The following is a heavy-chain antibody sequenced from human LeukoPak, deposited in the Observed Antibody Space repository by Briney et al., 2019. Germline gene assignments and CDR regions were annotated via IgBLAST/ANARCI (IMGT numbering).Heavy chain of an antibody. CDR3: ARGTWLNKLFDY. V-gene: IGHV3-66*01. CDR1: GFTVSSNC. CDR2: IYSGAST. D-gene: IGHD1/OR15-1a*01. Sequence: PGGSLRLSCAASGFTVSSNCMSWVRQAPGKGLEWVSVIYSGASTYYADSVKGRFTISRDNSKNTLYLQMNSLRAEDTAMYFCARGTWLNKLFDYWGQGTLVTVSS. J-gene: IGHJ4*02.